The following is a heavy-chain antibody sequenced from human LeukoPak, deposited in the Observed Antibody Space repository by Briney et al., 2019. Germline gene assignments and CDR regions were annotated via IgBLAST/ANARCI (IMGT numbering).Heavy chain of an antibody. V-gene: IGHV3-33*01. CDR3: ARDLYGDYSAIPDSVLSDY. J-gene: IGHJ4*02. CDR1: GFTFSSYG. CDR2: IWYDGSNK. D-gene: IGHD4-17*01. Sequence: PGRSLRLSCAASGFTFSSYGMHWVRQAPGKGLEWVAVIWYDGSNKYYADSVKGRFTISRDNSENTLYLQMNSLRAEDTAVYYCARDLYGDYSAIPDSVLSDYWGQGTLVTVSS.